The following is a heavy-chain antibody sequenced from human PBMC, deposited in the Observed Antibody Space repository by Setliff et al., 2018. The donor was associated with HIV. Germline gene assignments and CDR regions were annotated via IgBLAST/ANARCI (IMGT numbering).Heavy chain of an antibody. Sequence: GGSLRLSCAASGFTFSRYGMHWVRQAPGKGLEWVAFISYDGSKKYDADFVKGRFTISRDNSKNTMYLQMNTLRVEDTAVYYCARDPPGSGFHLDYWGQGTPVTVS. J-gene: IGHJ4*02. CDR1: GFTFSRYG. D-gene: IGHD5-12*01. CDR2: ISYDGSKK. V-gene: IGHV3-30*04. CDR3: ARDPPGSGFHLDY.